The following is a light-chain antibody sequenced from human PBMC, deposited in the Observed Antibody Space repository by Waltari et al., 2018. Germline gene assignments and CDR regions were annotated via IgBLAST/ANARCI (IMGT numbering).Light chain of an antibody. CDR3: CSYTSASTLGV. J-gene: IGLJ3*02. CDR1: SRDIGGYVY. CDR2: DVI. V-gene: IGLV2-14*03. Sequence: QSALTQPASVSGSPGQSITISCTGTSRDIGGYVYVSWYQQYPGKAPKLIIYDVIYRRSGVAKRLAGSKSGNTASLTISGLQAEDEANYYCCSYTSASTLGVFGGGTKLTVL.